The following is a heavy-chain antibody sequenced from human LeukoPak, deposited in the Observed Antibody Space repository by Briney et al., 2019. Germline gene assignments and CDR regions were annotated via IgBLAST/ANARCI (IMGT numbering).Heavy chain of an antibody. CDR1: GGTFSRYG. CDR2: IKSNSGGT. Sequence: ASVKVSCKASGGTFSRYGISWVRQAPGQGLEWMGWIKSNSGGTNSAQNFQGRVTMTRDTSISTACMELSGLTSDDTAMYYCAKLRSVASFFDSWGQGTLVTVSS. CDR3: AKLRSVASFFDS. V-gene: IGHV1-2*02. J-gene: IGHJ4*02. D-gene: IGHD6-19*01.